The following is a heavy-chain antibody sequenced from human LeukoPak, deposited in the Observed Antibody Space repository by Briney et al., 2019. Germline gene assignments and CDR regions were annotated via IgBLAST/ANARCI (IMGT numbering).Heavy chain of an antibody. D-gene: IGHD4-17*01. CDR2: INHSGST. CDR1: GGSFSGYY. J-gene: IGHJ3*02. Sequence: SETLSLTCTVYGGSFSGYYWSWLRQPPGKGLEWIGEINHSGSTNYNPSLKSRVTISVDTSKNQFSLKLSSVTAADTALYYCARGHSRWLNAFDIWGQGTMVTVSS. V-gene: IGHV4-34*01. CDR3: ARGHSRWLNAFDI.